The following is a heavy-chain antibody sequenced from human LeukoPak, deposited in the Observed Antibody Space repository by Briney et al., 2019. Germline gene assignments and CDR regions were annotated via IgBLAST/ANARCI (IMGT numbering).Heavy chain of an antibody. CDR3: ARGAFYHGSGSPPFDY. D-gene: IGHD3-10*01. CDR2: TYYRSGWFN. Sequence: SQTLSLTCAISGDSVSNNDVVWNWIRQSPSRGLEWLGRTYYRSGWFNEYVLSVKSRITINPDTSKNLFSLQLRSVTPDHAAVYYCARGAFYHGSGSPPFDYWGQGTLLTVSS. V-gene: IGHV6-1*01. CDR1: GDSVSNNDVV. J-gene: IGHJ4*02.